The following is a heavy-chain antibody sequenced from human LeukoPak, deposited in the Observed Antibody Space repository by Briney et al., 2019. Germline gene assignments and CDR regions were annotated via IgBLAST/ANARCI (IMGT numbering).Heavy chain of an antibody. CDR2: INHSGST. V-gene: IGHV4-34*01. Sequence: GEINHSGSTNYNPSLKSRVTISVDTSKNQFSLKLSSVTAADTAVYYCASILSPRYYYGMDVWGQGTTVTVSS. D-gene: IGHD2-2*02. J-gene: IGHJ6*02. CDR3: ASILSPRYYYGMDV.